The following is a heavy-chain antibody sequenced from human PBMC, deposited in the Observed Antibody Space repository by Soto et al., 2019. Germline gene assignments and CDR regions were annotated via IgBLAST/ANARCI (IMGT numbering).Heavy chain of an antibody. D-gene: IGHD7-27*01. V-gene: IGHV3-30*18. J-gene: IGHJ4*02. CDR2: ISYDGSNK. CDR3: AKLYPAGTETYLGGFDY. CDR1: GFTFSSYG. Sequence: LRLSCAASGFTFSSYGMHWVRQAPGKGLEWVALISYDGSNKYYEDSVKGRFTISRDNSKNTLYLQMNSLRTEDTAVYYCAKLYPAGTETYLGGFDYWGQGALVTVSS.